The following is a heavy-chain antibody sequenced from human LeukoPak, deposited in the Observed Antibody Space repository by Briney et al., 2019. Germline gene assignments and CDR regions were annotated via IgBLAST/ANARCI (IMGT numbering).Heavy chain of an antibody. J-gene: IGHJ6*03. V-gene: IGHV3-48*03. CDR3: AKLGINYYYMDV. Sequence: PGGSLRLSCAASGFTFSSYEMNWVRQAPGKGLEWVSYISSSGSTIYYADSVKGRFTISRDNAKNSLYLQMNNLRAEDTAVYYCAKLGINYYYMDVWGKGTTVTISS. CDR2: ISSSGSTI. CDR1: GFTFSSYE. D-gene: IGHD7-27*01.